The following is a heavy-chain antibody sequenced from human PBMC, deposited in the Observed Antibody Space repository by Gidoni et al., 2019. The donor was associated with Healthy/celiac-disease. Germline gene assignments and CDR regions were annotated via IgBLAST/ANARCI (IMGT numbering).Heavy chain of an antibody. V-gene: IGHV4-34*01. J-gene: IGHJ6*03. CDR1: GGSSSGYY. Sequence: QVQLQQWGAGLLKPSVTLSLTCAVSGGSSSGYYSSWNSQPPGKGLEWIGEINHSGSTNYNPSLKSRVTISVDTSKNQFSLKLSSVTAADTAVYYCARGFSLNPSFPRYYYYYMDVWGKGTTVTVSS. CDR3: ARGFSLNPSFPRYYYYYMDV. CDR2: INHSGST.